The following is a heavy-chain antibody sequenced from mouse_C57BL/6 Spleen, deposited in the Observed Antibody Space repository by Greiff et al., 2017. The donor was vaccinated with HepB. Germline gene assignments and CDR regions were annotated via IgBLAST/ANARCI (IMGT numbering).Heavy chain of an antibody. Sequence: QVQLKESGAELARPGASVKLSCKASGYTFTSYGISWVKQRTGQGLEWIGEIYPRSGNTYYNEKFKGKATLTADKSSSTAYMELRSLTSEDSAVYFCARWGDYYFDYWGQGTTLTVSS. CDR1: GYTFTSYG. CDR2: IYPRSGNT. J-gene: IGHJ2*01. V-gene: IGHV1-81*01. CDR3: ARWGDYYFDY.